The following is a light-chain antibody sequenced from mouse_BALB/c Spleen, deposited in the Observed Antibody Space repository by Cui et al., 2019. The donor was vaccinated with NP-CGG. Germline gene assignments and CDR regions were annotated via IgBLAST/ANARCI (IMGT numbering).Light chain of an antibody. CDR3: ALWYSNHWV. CDR2: GTN. CDR1: TGAVTTSNY. V-gene: IGLV1*01. Sequence: HALVSQEYLLTTPPGETVTLSCRSSTGAVTTSNYANWVQEKPDHLFTGLIGGTNNRVPGVPARFSGSLIGDKAALTITGAQTEDEAIYFCALWYSNHWVFGGGTKLTVL. J-gene: IGLJ1*01.